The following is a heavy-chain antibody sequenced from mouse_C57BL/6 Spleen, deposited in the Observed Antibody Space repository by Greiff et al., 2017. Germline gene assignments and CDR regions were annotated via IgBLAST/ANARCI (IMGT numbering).Heavy chain of an antibody. CDR3: TLTGTDY. CDR1: GFNIKDDY. Sequence: VQLQQSGAELVRPGASVKLSCTASGFNIKDDYMHWVKQRPEQGLEWIGWIVPENGDTEYASKFQGKATITADTSSNTASLQLSRLTSEDTAVYYCTLTGTDYWGQGTTLTVSS. CDR2: IVPENGDT. J-gene: IGHJ2*01. V-gene: IGHV14-4*01. D-gene: IGHD4-1*01.